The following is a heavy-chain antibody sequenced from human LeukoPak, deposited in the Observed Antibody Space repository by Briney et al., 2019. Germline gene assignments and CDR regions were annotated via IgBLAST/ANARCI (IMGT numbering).Heavy chain of an antibody. Sequence: WGSLRLSCAASGFTFSSYSMNWVRQAPGKGLEWVSSISSSSSYIYYADSVKGRFTISRDNAKNSLYLQMNSLRAEDTAVYYCARDPGDWPAFDIWGQGTMVTVSS. V-gene: IGHV3-21*01. CDR2: ISSSSSYI. CDR1: GFTFSSYS. CDR3: ARDPGDWPAFDI. D-gene: IGHD7-27*01. J-gene: IGHJ3*02.